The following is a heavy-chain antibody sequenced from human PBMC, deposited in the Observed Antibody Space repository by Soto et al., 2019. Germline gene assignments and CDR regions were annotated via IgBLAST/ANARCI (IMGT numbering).Heavy chain of an antibody. CDR1: GFTFSSYS. CDR3: ARSEETYNDVLTGMDLYYYYFGMDV. D-gene: IGHD3-9*01. CDR2: IKQDGSEK. Sequence: PGGSLRLSCAASGFTFSSYSMNWVRQAPGKGLEWVANIKQDGSEKYYVDSVKGRFTISRDNAKNSLYLQMNSLRAEDTAVYYCARSEETYNDVLTGMDLYYYYFGMDVWGQGTTVTVSS. J-gene: IGHJ6*02. V-gene: IGHV3-7*01.